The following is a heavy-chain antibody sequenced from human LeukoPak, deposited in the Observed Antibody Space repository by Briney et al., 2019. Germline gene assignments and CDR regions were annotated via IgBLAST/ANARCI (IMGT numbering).Heavy chain of an antibody. CDR1: GGSISDYY. Sequence: SETLSLTCTVSGGSISDYYWNWIRQPPGKGLEWIGYIYHSGSTKYNPSLKSRVTISIDTSKHQFSLKLSSVTAADTAMYYCARGGDTSSWYAWFDPWGQGILVTVSS. D-gene: IGHD6-13*01. CDR2: IYHSGST. V-gene: IGHV4-59*01. J-gene: IGHJ5*02. CDR3: ARGGDTSSWYAWFDP.